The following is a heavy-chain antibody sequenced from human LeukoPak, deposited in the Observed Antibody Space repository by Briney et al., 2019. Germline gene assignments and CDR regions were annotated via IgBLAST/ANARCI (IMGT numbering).Heavy chain of an antibody. CDR3: ARDLRIAVAGP. V-gene: IGHV3-21*01. CDR2: ISSSSSYI. CDR1: GFTVSSNY. Sequence: GGSLRLSCAASGFTVSSNYMSWVRQAPGKGLEWVSSISSSSSYIYYADSVKGRFTISRDNAKNSLYLQMNSLRAEDTAVYYCARDLRIAVAGPWGQGTLVTVSS. D-gene: IGHD6-19*01. J-gene: IGHJ5*02.